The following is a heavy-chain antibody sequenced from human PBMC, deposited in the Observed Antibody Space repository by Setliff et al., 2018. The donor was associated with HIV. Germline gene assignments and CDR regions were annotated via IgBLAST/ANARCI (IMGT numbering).Heavy chain of an antibody. V-gene: IGHV3-48*01. CDR1: GFTFSDYP. J-gene: IGHJ6*03. Sequence: GGSLRLSCAASGFTFSDYPMNWVRQAPGKGLEWVSHIYPDSNNIDYTDSVKGRFTISRDNSKNTLYLQMNNLRAEDTAVYYCARRGFVSAWYDKPIYFYYYMDVWGKGTTVTVSS. CDR2: IYPDSNNI. D-gene: IGHD6-19*01. CDR3: ARRGFVSAWYDKPIYFYYYMDV.